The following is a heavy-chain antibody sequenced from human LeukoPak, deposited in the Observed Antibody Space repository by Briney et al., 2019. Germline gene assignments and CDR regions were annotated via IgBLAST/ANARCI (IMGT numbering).Heavy chain of an antibody. V-gene: IGHV1-18*01. CDR1: GGTFSSYA. Sequence: ASVKVSCKASGGTFSSYAISWVRQAPGQGLEWMGWISAYNGNTNYAQKLQGRVTMTTDTSTSTAYMELRSLRSDDTAVYYCARRRIVVVPAAMVDTAMVHYFDYWGQGTLVTVSS. CDR3: ARRRIVVVPAAMVDTAMVHYFDY. J-gene: IGHJ4*02. D-gene: IGHD2-2*01. CDR2: ISAYNGNT.